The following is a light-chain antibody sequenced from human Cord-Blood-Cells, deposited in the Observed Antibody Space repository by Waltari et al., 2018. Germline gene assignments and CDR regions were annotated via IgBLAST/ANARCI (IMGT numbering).Light chain of an antibody. CDR1: QSVSIY. Sequence: EIVLTQSPPTLSLSPGVSATLPCRASQSVSIYLAWYQQKPGQAPRLLIYDASNRATGIPARFSGSGSGTDFTLTISSLEPEDFAVDYCQQRSNWPPTFGPGTKVDIK. CDR2: DAS. CDR3: QQRSNWPPT. J-gene: IGKJ3*01. V-gene: IGKV3-11*01.